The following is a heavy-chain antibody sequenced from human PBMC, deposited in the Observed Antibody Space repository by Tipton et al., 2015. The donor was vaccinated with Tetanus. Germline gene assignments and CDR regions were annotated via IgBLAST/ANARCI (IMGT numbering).Heavy chain of an antibody. D-gene: IGHD2-15*01. V-gene: IGHV3-69-1*02. CDR3: ARRGCRGGTCYISPNYGMDV. Sequence: QLVQSGGGLVQPGGSLRLSCAVSGFMFGNYRMNWVRQAPGKGLEWVASITTNNYIYYADSVKGRFTISRDNTKNSLFLQMNSLRAGDTAVYYCARRGCRGGTCYISPNYGMDVWGQGTTVTVSS. CDR1: GFMFGNYR. J-gene: IGHJ6*02. CDR2: ITTNNYI.